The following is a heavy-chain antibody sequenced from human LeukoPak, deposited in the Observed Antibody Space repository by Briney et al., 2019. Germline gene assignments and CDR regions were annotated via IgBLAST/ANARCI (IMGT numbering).Heavy chain of an antibody. Sequence: NPGGSLRLSCAASGLIFSNCWMTWVRQAPGKGLEWVGRIKSEVDGATRDYAAPVRGRFTLSRDDSRNTLYLQMNSLKTEDTAFYYCTTDIPFTSGGAIAYWGQGTLVTVSS. J-gene: IGHJ4*02. CDR2: IKSEVDGATR. CDR1: GLIFSNCW. D-gene: IGHD3-16*02. CDR3: TTDIPFTSGGAIAY. V-gene: IGHV3-15*01.